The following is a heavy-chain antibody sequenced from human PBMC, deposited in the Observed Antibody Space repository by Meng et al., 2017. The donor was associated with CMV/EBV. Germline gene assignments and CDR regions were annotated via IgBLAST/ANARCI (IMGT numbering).Heavy chain of an antibody. CDR3: AREIRRWLQLYYYYYGMDV. CDR2: IIPIFGTA. Sequence: SVKVSCKASGGTFSSYAISWVRQAPGQGLEWMGGIIPIFGTANYAQKFQGRVTITTDESTSTAYMALSSLRSEDTAVYYCAREIRRWLQLYYYYYGMDVWGQGTTVTVSS. V-gene: IGHV1-69*05. D-gene: IGHD5-24*01. J-gene: IGHJ6*02. CDR1: GGTFSSYA.